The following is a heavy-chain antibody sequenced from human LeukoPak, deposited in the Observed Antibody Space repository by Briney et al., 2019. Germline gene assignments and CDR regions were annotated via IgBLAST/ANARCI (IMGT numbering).Heavy chain of an antibody. J-gene: IGHJ5*02. CDR2: VNAYNGHT. CDR1: GFTCTNYG. CDR3: ARVEGSNWFDP. Sequence: ASVKVSCKTSGFTCTNYGISWVRRATGQGLEWMGWVNAYNGHTNYPQKLQGRVTMTTDTSTSTAYMELRSLRSDDTAVYYCARVEGSNWFDPWGQGTLVTVSS. D-gene: IGHD3-3*01. V-gene: IGHV1-18*01.